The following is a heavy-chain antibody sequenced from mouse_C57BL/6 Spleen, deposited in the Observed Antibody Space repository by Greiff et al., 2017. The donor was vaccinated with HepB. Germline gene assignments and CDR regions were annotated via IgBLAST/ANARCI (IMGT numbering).Heavy chain of an antibody. CDR3: ARTLITTGYYFDY. CDR1: GYTFTSYW. CDR2: INPSNGGT. Sequence: QVQLQQSGTELVKPGASVKLSCKASGYTFTSYWMHWVKQRPGQGLEWIGNINPSNGGTNYNEKFKSKATLTVDKSSSTAYMQLSSLTSEDSAVYYCARTLITTGYYFDYWGQGTTLTVSS. J-gene: IGHJ2*01. V-gene: IGHV1-53*01. D-gene: IGHD1-1*01.